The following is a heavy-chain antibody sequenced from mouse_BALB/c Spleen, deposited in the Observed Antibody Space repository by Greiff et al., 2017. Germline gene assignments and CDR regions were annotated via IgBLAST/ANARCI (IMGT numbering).Heavy chain of an antibody. D-gene: IGHD2-1*01. CDR2: IWTGGGT. Sequence: QVQLKESGPGLVAPSQSLSITCTVSGFSLTSYDISWIRQPPGKGLEWLGVIWTGGGTNYNSAFMSRLSISKDNSKSQVFLKMNSLQTDDTAIYYCVRDNGNYLFAYWGQGTLVTVSA. CDR1: GFSLTSYD. CDR3: VRDNGNYLFAY. V-gene: IGHV2-9-2*01. J-gene: IGHJ3*01.